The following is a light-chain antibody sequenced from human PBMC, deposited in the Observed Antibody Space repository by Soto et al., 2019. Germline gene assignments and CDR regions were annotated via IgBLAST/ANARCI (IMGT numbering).Light chain of an antibody. V-gene: IGKV1-9*01. CDR2: AAS. CDR1: QGISNY. CDR3: QQLNSYPRVT. Sequence: DIQLTQSPSFLSASVGDRVTITCRASQGISNYLAWYQQKPGRAPKLLIYAASTLQSGVPSRFSGSGSGTEFTLTISSLQPEDFATYYCQQLNSYPRVTFGQGTKLEIK. J-gene: IGKJ2*01.